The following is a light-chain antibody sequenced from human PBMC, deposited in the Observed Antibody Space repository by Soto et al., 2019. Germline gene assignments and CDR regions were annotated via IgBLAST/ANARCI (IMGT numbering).Light chain of an antibody. J-gene: IGKJ4*01. CDR3: QQRSNWLLT. Sequence: EIVLTQSPATLSLSPGERATLSCRASQSVSSYLAWYQQKPGQAPRLLIYDASNRATGIPARFSGSGSGTDFPLTIRSLEHEDFAVYYCQQRSNWLLTFGGGTKVEIK. CDR1: QSVSSY. CDR2: DAS. V-gene: IGKV3-11*01.